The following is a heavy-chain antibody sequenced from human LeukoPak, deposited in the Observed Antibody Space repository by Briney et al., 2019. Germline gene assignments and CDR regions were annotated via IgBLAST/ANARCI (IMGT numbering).Heavy chain of an antibody. Sequence: SETLSLTCTVSGGYMSNYYWSWVRQTPGKGLEWIGYISYSGSTNHNPPLKSRVTISVDTSKNRFSLKLSSVTAADTAVYYCARRGRAAGKYGGYEYWYFDYWGQGTLVTVSS. J-gene: IGHJ4*02. V-gene: IGHV4-59*08. CDR3: ARRGRAAGKYGGYEYWYFDY. CDR1: GGYMSNYY. D-gene: IGHD5-12*01. CDR2: ISYSGST.